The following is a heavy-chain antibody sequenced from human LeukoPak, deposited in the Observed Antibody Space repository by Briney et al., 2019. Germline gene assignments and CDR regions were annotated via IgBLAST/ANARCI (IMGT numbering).Heavy chain of an antibody. V-gene: IGHV4-30-4*01. CDR2: IYYSGRA. Sequence: SETLSLTCTVSGGSISSDDDYWSWIRQPPGKGLEWIGYIYYSGRAYYNPSLKSRLIISADTSKNHFSLKLNSVTAADTAMYSCARAMVSHGNSLSDWGQGTLVTVSS. D-gene: IGHD4-23*01. CDR1: GGSISSDDDY. J-gene: IGHJ1*01. CDR3: ARAMVSHGNSLSD.